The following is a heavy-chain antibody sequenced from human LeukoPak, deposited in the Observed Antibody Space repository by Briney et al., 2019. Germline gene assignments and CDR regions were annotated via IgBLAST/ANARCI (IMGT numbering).Heavy chain of an antibody. CDR2: INPSGGST. J-gene: IGHJ3*02. D-gene: IGHD3-10*02. Sequence: ASVKVSCKASGYTFINYYIHWVRQAPGQGLDWMGIINPSGGSTTYAQKFQGRVTMTRDTSTGTVYMDPSSLRSEDTAVYFCARSLLFRDALDIWGQGTMVTVSS. CDR3: ARSLLFRDALDI. V-gene: IGHV1-46*01. CDR1: GYTFINYY.